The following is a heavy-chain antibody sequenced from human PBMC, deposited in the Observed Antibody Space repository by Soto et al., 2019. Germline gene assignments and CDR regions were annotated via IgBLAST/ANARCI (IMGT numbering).Heavy chain of an antibody. CDR3: AREKPTGYYYDSSGYRGLGWFDP. D-gene: IGHD3-22*01. CDR2: INHSGST. J-gene: IGHJ5*02. CDR1: GGSFSGYY. V-gene: IGHV4-34*01. Sequence: ETLSLTCAVYGGSFSGYYWSWIRQPPGKGLEWIGEINHSGSTNYNPSLKSRVTISVDTSKNQFSLKLSSVTAADTAVYYCAREKPTGYYYDSSGYRGLGWFDPWGQGTLVTVSS.